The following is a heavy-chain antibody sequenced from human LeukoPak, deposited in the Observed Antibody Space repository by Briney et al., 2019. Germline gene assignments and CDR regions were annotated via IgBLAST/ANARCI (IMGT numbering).Heavy chain of an antibody. J-gene: IGHJ3*02. CDR1: GYTFTSYY. CDR3: ARDNRYSYGLGDAFDI. CDR2: INPSGGST. V-gene: IGHV1-46*01. Sequence: ASVKVSCKASGYTFTSYYMHWVRQAPGQGLEWMGIINPSGGSTSYAQKFQGRVTMTRDMSTSTVYMELSSLRSDDTAVYYCARDNRYSYGLGDAFDIWGQGTMVTVSS. D-gene: IGHD5-18*01.